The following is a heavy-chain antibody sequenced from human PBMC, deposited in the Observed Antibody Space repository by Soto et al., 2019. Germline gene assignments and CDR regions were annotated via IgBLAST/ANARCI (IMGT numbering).Heavy chain of an antibody. CDR3: TTEEWYYFPS. Sequence: PWGALRISCAASVFTFSAQWMSWVRQAPGKGLEWVATINQDVSERYYVDSVKGRFSISRDNAKNSLYLQMNSLRAEDTAVYYCTTEEWYYFPSWGQGTLVTVSS. CDR2: INQDVSER. V-gene: IGHV3-7*03. CDR1: VFTFSAQW. J-gene: IGHJ4*02. D-gene: IGHD3-3*01.